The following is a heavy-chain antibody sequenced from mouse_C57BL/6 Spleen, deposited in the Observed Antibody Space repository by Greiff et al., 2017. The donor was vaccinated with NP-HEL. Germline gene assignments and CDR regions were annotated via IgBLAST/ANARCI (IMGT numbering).Heavy chain of an antibody. J-gene: IGHJ4*01. CDR2: IHPNSGST. CDR3: ARGEGYAMDY. Sequence: QVHVKQPGAELVKPGASVKLSCKASGYTFTSYWMHWVKQRPGQGLEWIGMIHPNSGSTNYNEKFKSKATLTVDKSSSTAYMQLSSLTSEDSAVYYCARGEGYAMDYWGQGTSVTVSS. V-gene: IGHV1-64*01. CDR1: GYTFTSYW.